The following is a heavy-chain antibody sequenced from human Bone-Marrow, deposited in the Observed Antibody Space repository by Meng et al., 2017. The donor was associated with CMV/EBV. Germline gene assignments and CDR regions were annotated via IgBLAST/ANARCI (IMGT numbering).Heavy chain of an antibody. V-gene: IGHV3-23*01. D-gene: IGHD5-12*01. Sequence: LKISCAASGFTFSSYAMSWVRQAPGKGLEWVSAISGSGGSTYYADSVKGRFTISRDNSKNTLYLQMNSLRAEDTAVYYCATGAGLRGYVGNWGQGTLVTVSS. CDR1: GFTFSSYA. CDR3: ATGAGLRGYVGN. CDR2: ISGSGGST. J-gene: IGHJ4*02.